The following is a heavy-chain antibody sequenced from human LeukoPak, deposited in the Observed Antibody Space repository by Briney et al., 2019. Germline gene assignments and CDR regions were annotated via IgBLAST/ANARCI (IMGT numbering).Heavy chain of an antibody. D-gene: IGHD3-10*01. J-gene: IGHJ4*02. CDR2: ISSSSSYT. V-gene: IGHV3-11*03. CDR3: ASGSGSYYPFDH. CDR1: VFTFSDYY. Sequence: PGGSLRLSCAASVFTFSDYYMSWMRQAPGKGVEGVSYISSSSSYTHYAAFVNGRFTAPRHNDKKSMYLQMNSMRDEDTAVYYCASGSGSYYPFDHWGQGTLVTVSS.